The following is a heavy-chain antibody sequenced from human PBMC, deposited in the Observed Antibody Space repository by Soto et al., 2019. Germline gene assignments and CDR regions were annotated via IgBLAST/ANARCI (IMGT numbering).Heavy chain of an antibody. D-gene: IGHD3-3*01. Sequence: GASVKVSCKASGYTFTSYGISWVRQAPGQRLEWMGWTSAYNGNTNYAQKLQGRVTMTTDTSTSTAYMELRSLRSDDTAVYYCASSADDFWSGYYWGGYYYYYMDVWGKGTTVTVSS. V-gene: IGHV1-18*01. CDR3: ASSADDFWSGYYWGGYYYYYMDV. CDR1: GYTFTSYG. CDR2: TSAYNGNT. J-gene: IGHJ6*03.